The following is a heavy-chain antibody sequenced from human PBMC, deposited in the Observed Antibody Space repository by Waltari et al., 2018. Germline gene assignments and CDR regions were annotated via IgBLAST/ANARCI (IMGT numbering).Heavy chain of an antibody. CDR2: LSSDTKDS. J-gene: IGHJ3*01. CDR1: GFAFSHFT. V-gene: IGHV3-30*04. Sequence: QVQLVESGGGVVQPGGSLRLSCEASGFAFSHFTMPWVRQAPGRGLGLMTFLSSDTKDSASAWSVKGRFTISRDDSKTMLYLQMNSLRSDLTAIYYCAKRKSAFSYPQGLAFDVWGQGTVVSVSS. D-gene: IGHD3-16*02. CDR3: AKRKSAFSYPQGLAFDV.